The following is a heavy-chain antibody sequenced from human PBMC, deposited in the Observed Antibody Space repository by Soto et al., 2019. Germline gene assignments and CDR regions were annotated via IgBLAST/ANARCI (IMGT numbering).Heavy chain of an antibody. CDR3: ARSGEGGATINWVFDY. Sequence: SETLSLTCTVSGGSISSGGYYWSWIRQHPGKGLEWIGYIYYSGSTYYNPSLKSRVTISVDTSKNQFSLKLSSVTAADTAVYYCARSGEGGATINWVFDYWGQGTLVTVSS. CDR1: GGSISSGGYY. V-gene: IGHV4-31*03. CDR2: IYYSGST. J-gene: IGHJ4*02. D-gene: IGHD5-12*01.